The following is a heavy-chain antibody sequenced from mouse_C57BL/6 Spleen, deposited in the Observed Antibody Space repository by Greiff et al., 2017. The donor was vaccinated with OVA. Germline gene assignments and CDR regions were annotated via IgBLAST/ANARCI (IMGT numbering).Heavy chain of an antibody. CDR1: GFTFSDYG. Sequence: EVKVVESGGGLVKPGGSLKLSCAASGFTFSDYGMHWVRQAPEKGLEWVAYISSGSSTIYYADTVKGRFTISRDNAENTLFLQMTSLRSEDTAMYYCARLLAWYFDVWGTGTTVTVSS. CDR2: ISSGSSTI. J-gene: IGHJ1*03. V-gene: IGHV5-17*01. D-gene: IGHD1-1*01. CDR3: ARLLAWYFDV.